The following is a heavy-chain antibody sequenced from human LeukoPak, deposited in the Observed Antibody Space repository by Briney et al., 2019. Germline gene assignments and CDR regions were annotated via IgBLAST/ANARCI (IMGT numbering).Heavy chain of an antibody. V-gene: IGHV1-69*04. CDR1: GGTFSSYA. J-gene: IGHJ6*02. Sequence: SVKVTCKASGGTFSSYAISWVRRAPGQGLEWMGRIIPILGIANYAQKFQGGVTITADKSTSTAYMELSSLRSEDTAVYYCARDCSSTSCYTGDYYYGMDVWGQGTTVTVSS. CDR2: IIPILGIA. CDR3: ARDCSSTSCYTGDYYYGMDV. D-gene: IGHD2-2*02.